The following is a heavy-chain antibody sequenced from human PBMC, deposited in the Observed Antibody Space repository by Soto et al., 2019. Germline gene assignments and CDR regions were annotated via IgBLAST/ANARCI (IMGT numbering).Heavy chain of an antibody. Sequence: GGSLRLSCAASGFTFSRYWMTWVRQAPGKGLEWVANINQDVSQKLYVDSVRGRFTISRDDAKNSVYLQMNNLRADDTDVYYCAKIGYNDWDFDYWGQGTLVTVSS. J-gene: IGHJ4*02. D-gene: IGHD3-22*01. CDR2: INQDVSQK. CDR3: AKIGYNDWDFDY. CDR1: GFTFSRYW. V-gene: IGHV3-7*01.